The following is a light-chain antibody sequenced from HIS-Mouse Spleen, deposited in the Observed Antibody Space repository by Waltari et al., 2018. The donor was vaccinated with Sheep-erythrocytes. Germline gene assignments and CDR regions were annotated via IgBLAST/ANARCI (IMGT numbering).Light chain of an antibody. CDR1: SIDVCISNL. CDR2: EGS. J-gene: IGLJ3*02. V-gene: IGLV2-23*01. CDR3: CSYAGSSTPWV. Sequence: QSALTQPASVSGSPGQSITIPCPCTSIDVCISNLFPRYQQHPGKAPKLMIYEGSKRPSGVSNRFSGSKSGNTASLTISGLQAEDEADYYCCSYAGSSTPWVFGGGTKLTVL.